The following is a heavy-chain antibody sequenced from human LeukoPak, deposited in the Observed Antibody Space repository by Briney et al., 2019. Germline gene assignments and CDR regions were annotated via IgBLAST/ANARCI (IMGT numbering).Heavy chain of an antibody. V-gene: IGHV3-30*04. Sequence: GRGLRRSYAAAGLAFNKYAMKWGGPAPGKGGEWGGGISYEGRNKYYTESVKGGFTISRDKTKKTLYMEMKRMRAEETGVYECGRPFPYFDYWGQGTLVTVSS. CDR2: ISYEGRNK. CDR3: GRPFPYFDY. J-gene: IGHJ4*02. CDR1: GLAFNKYA.